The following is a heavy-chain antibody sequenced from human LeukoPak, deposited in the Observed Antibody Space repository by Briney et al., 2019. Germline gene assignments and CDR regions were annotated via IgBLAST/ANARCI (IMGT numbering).Heavy chain of an antibody. D-gene: IGHD5-18*01. V-gene: IGHV1-69*05. CDR2: IIPIFGTA. CDR3: ARSWIRANWFDP. CDR1: GGTFSSYA. Sequence: ASVKVSCKASGGTFSSYAISWVRQAPGQGLEWMGGIIPIFGTANYAQKFQGRVTITTDESTSTAYMELSSLRSEGTAVYYCARSWIRANWFDPWGQGTLVTVSS. J-gene: IGHJ5*02.